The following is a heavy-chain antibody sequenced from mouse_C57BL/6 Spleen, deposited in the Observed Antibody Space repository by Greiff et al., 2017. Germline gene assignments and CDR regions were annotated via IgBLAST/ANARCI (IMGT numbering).Heavy chain of an antibody. CDR3: ARWGYGSSYGYAMDY. Sequence: VQLQQSGAELARPGASVKLSCKASGYTFTSYGISWVKQRTGQGLEWIGEIYPRSGNTYYNEKFKGKATLTADKSSSTAYMELRSLTSEDSAVYFCARWGYGSSYGYAMDYWGQGTSVTVSS. CDR1: GYTFTSYG. J-gene: IGHJ4*01. D-gene: IGHD1-1*01. CDR2: IYPRSGNT. V-gene: IGHV1-81*01.